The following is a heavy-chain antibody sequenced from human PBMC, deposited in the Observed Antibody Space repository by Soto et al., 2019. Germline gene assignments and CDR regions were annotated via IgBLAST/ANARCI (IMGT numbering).Heavy chain of an antibody. V-gene: IGHV3-21*01. J-gene: IGHJ4*02. D-gene: IGHD5-18*01. CDR2: ISSSSSYI. CDR1: GFTFSSYS. Sequence: PGGSLRLSCAASGFTFSSYSMNWVRQAPGKGLEWVSSISSSSSYIYYADSVKGRFTISRDNAKNSLYLQMNSLRAEDTAVYYCARAFIREGGYSLKTGFDYWGQGTLVTVSS. CDR3: ARAFIREGGYSLKTGFDY.